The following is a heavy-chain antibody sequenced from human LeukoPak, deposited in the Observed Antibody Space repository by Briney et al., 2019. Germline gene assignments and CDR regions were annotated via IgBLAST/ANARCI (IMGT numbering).Heavy chain of an antibody. D-gene: IGHD6-13*01. V-gene: IGHV4-34*01. CDR3: ARGLRPMAAAGEYYYYGMDV. CDR2: INHSGST. CDR1: GGSFSGYY. J-gene: IGHJ6*02. Sequence: SETLSLTCAVYGGSFSGYYWSWIRQPPGKGLEWIGEINHSGSTNYNPSLKSRVTVSVDTSKNQFSLKLSSVTAADTAVYYCARGLRPMAAAGEYYYYGMDVWGQGATVTVSS.